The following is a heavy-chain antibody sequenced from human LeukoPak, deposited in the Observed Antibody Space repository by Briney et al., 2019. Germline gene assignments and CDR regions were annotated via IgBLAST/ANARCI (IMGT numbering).Heavy chain of an antibody. V-gene: IGHV4-61*02. CDR3: ARGGYYDAFDI. CDR2: IYTSGST. J-gene: IGHJ3*02. CDR1: GGSISSGSYY. Sequence: SETLSLTCTVSGGSISSGSYYWSWIRQPAGKGLEWIGRIYTSGSTNYNPSLKSRVTVSVDTSKNQFSLKLSSVTAADTAVYYCARGGYYDAFDIWGQGTMVTVSS. D-gene: IGHD3-10*01.